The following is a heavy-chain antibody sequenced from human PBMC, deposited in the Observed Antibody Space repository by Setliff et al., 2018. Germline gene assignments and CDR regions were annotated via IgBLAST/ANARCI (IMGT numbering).Heavy chain of an antibody. D-gene: IGHD3-3*01. CDR1: GGSISSHY. V-gene: IGHV4-59*11. J-gene: IGHJ6*03. CDR3: ARGQPTYDFWSGYNYYYYMDV. Sequence: SETLSLTCTVSGGSISSHYWSWIRQPPGKGLEWIGYIYYSGSTNYNPSLKSRVTISVDTSKNQFSLKLSSVTAADTAVYYCARGQPTYDFWSGYNYYYYMDVWGKGTTVTVSS. CDR2: IYYSGST.